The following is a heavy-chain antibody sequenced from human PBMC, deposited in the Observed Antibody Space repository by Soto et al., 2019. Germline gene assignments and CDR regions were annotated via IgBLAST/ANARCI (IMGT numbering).Heavy chain of an antibody. D-gene: IGHD2-21*02. CDR1: GGSISSGDYY. J-gene: IGHJ4*02. CDR3: ARTGYCGGDCYPGGFDY. V-gene: IGHV4-30-4*01. CDR2: IYYSGST. Sequence: QVQLQESGPGLVKPSQTLSLTCTVSGGSISSGDYYWSWIRQPPGKGLEWIGYIYYSGSTYYNPSLKSRVTISVDTSKNQFSLKLSSVTAADTAVYYCARTGYCGGDCYPGGFDYWGQGTLVTVSS.